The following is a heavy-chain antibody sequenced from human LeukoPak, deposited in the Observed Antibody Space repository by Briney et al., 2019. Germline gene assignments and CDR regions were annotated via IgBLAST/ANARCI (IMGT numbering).Heavy chain of an antibody. CDR1: GFTFSSYE. V-gene: IGHV3-48*03. CDR2: ISSSGSTI. D-gene: IGHD3-22*01. CDR3: ARPDYYDSSGYDY. J-gene: IGHJ4*02. Sequence: GGSLGLSCAASGFTFSSYEMNWVRQAPGKGLEWVSYISSSGSTIYYADSVKGRFTISRDNAKNSLYLQMNSLRAEDTAVYYCARPDYYDSSGYDYWGQGTLVTVSS.